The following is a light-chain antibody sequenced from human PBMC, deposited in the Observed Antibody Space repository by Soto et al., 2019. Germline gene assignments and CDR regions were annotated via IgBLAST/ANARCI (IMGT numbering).Light chain of an antibody. CDR1: QSISNI. CDR3: QQSYIDPAWT. Sequence: DIQMTQSPSTLSGSVGDRVTITCRASQSISNILNWYQQKPGKAPKLLIYAASTLQTGVPSRFSGSGSGTDFTLTISSLQPEDFATYYCQQSYIDPAWTFGQGTKVDIK. CDR2: AAS. V-gene: IGKV1-39*01. J-gene: IGKJ1*01.